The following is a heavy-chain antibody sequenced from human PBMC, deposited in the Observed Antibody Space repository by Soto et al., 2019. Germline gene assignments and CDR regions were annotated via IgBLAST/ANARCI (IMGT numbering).Heavy chain of an antibody. CDR3: TRDGRYCSGGRCYTYFDY. Sequence: QVQLVESGGGVVQPVRSLRLSCVVSGFTFSSHAMHWVRQAPGKGLEWVALISDDGSNKYYADSVKGRFNISRDNSKNTLYLQMNNLRAEDTAVYYCTRDGRYCSGGRCYTYFDYWGQGTLVTVSS. CDR2: ISDDGSNK. V-gene: IGHV3-30-3*01. CDR1: GFTFSSHA. D-gene: IGHD2-15*01. J-gene: IGHJ4*02.